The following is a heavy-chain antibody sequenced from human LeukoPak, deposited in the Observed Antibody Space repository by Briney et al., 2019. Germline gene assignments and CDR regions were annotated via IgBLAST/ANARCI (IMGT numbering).Heavy chain of an antibody. V-gene: IGHV1-69*06. CDR2: IIPIFGTA. CDR3: AREGFYDFWSGNAGPIPAFDI. CDR1: GGTFSSYA. J-gene: IGHJ3*02. D-gene: IGHD3-3*01. Sequence: GASVKVSCKASGGTFSSYAISWVRQAPGQGLEWMGRIIPIFGTANYAQKFQGSVTITADKSTSTAYMELSSLRSEDTAVYYCAREGFYDFWSGNAGPIPAFDIWGQGTMVTVSS.